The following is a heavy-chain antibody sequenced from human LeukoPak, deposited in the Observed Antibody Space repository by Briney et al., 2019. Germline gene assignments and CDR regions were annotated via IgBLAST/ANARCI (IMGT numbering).Heavy chain of an antibody. CDR1: GGSVSSSSYY. CDR3: AREGVGITIFPYGMDV. CDR2: IYYSGST. D-gene: IGHD3-3*01. V-gene: IGHV4-61*01. J-gene: IGHJ6*02. Sequence: PSETLSLTCTVSGGSVSSSSYYWSWIRQPPGKGLEWIGYIYYSGSTNYNPSLKSRVTISVDTSKKQFSLKLSSVTAADTAVYYCAREGVGITIFPYGMDVWGQGTTVTVSS.